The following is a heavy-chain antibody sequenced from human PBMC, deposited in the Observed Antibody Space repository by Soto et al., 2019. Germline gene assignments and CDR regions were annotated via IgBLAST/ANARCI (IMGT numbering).Heavy chain of an antibody. CDR2: ISGSGSTI. J-gene: IGHJ6*02. V-gene: IGHV3-23*01. D-gene: IGHD3-3*01. Sequence: PGGSLRLSCAASGFTFSSYAVSWVRQAPGKGPEWISSISGSGSTIYYADSVKGRFTISRDNSKNTLYLQMNSLRAEDTAVYYCARDKGWGFLEWSPSYGMDVWGQGTTVTVSS. CDR3: ARDKGWGFLEWSPSYGMDV. CDR1: GFTFSSYA.